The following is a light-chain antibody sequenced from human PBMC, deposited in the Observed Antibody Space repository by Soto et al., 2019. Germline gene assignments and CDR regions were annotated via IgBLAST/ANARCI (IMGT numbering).Light chain of an antibody. CDR3: QQSYSTLYT. Sequence: DIQMTQSPSSLSASVGDRVTITCRASQSISSYLNWYQQKPGKAPKLLIYAASSLQSGVPSSFSASGSGTEFTLAISSRQPEDFATYYCQQSYSTLYTFGQGTKLEIK. CDR1: QSISSY. CDR2: AAS. J-gene: IGKJ2*01. V-gene: IGKV1-39*01.